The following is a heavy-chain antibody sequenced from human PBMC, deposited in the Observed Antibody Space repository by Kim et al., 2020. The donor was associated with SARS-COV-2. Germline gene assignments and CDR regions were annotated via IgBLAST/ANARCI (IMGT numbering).Heavy chain of an antibody. CDR2: ISSSSSYI. CDR3: ARDPLGYCSGGSCYCDY. J-gene: IGHJ4*02. V-gene: IGHV3-21*01. Sequence: GGSLRLSCAASGFTFSSYSMNWVRQAPGKGLEWVSSISSSSSYIYYADSVKGRFTISRDNAKNSLYLQMNSLRAEDTAVYYCARDPLGYCSGGSCYCDYWGQGTLVTVSS. CDR1: GFTFSSYS. D-gene: IGHD2-15*01.